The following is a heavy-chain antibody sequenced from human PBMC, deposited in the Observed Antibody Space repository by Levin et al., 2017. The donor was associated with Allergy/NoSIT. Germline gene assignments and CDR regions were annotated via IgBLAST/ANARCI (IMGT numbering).Heavy chain of an antibody. D-gene: IGHD3-10*01. Sequence: KSGGSLRLSCAASGFTFSSYSMIWVRQAPGKGLEWVSSISSGSSYIYYADSVKGRFTISRDNAKNSLYLQMNSLRAEDTAVYYSARGSMVQGVFDWGQGTLVTVSS. V-gene: IGHV3-21*01. J-gene: IGHJ4*02. CDR1: GFTFSSYS. CDR3: ARGSMVQGVFD. CDR2: ISSGSSYI.